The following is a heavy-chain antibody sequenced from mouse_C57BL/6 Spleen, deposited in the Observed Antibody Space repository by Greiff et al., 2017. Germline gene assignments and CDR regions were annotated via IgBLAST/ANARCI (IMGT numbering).Heavy chain of an antibody. CDR1: GYTFTSYW. CDR2: IHPSDSET. J-gene: IGHJ4*01. D-gene: IGHD3-3*01. Sequence: QVQLQQPGAELVRPGSSVKLSCKASGYTFTSYWMHWVKQRPIQGLEWIGNIHPSDSETHYNQKFTDKATLTVDKSSSTAYMQLSSLTSEDSAVYDCTSGLGQGAMDDWGQGTSVTVSS. CDR3: TSGLGQGAMDD. V-gene: IGHV1-52*01.